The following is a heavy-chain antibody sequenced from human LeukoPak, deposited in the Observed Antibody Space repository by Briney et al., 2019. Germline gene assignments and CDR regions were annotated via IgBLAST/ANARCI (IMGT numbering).Heavy chain of an antibody. CDR1: GFTFSSYG. J-gene: IGHJ3*02. D-gene: IGHD2-15*01. CDR2: ISYDGSNK. V-gene: IGHV3-30*18. Sequence: GGSLRLSCAASGFTFSSYGMHWVRQAPGKGLEWVAVISYDGSNKYYADSVKGRFTISRDNSKNTLYLQMNSLRAEDTAVYYCAKDLGAKYCSGGSCYHDAFDIWGQGTMVTVSS. CDR3: AKDLGAKYCSGGSCYHDAFDI.